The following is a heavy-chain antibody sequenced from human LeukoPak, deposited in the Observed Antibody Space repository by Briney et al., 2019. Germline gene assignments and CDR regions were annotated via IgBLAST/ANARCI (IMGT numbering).Heavy chain of an antibody. CDR1: GFAFSDYY. V-gene: IGHV3-11*05. J-gene: IGHJ4*02. CDR3: ARAGGSGCFDY. CDR2: ISSSSTYT. D-gene: IGHD3-22*01. Sequence: PGGSLRLSCAASGFAFSDYYMTWIRQAPGKGLEWVSYISSSSTYTNYADSVKGRFTISRDNAKNSLYLQMNSLRAEDTAVYFCARAGGSGCFDYWGQGTLVTVSS.